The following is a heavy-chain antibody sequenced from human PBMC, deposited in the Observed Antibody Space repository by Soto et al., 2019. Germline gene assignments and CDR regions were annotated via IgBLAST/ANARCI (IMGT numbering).Heavy chain of an antibody. CDR2: IIPIFGTA. V-gene: IGHV1-69*01. D-gene: IGHD2-2*01. CDR1: GGTFSSYA. CDR3: ARDRGYCSSTSCLFYYYYGMDV. Sequence: QVQLVQSGAEVKKPGSSVKVSCKASGGTFSSYAISWVRQAPGQGLEWMGGIIPIFGTANYAQKFQGRVTITADESTSTAYMELSSLRSEDTAVYYCARDRGYCSSTSCLFYYYYGMDVWGQGTTVTVSS. J-gene: IGHJ6*02.